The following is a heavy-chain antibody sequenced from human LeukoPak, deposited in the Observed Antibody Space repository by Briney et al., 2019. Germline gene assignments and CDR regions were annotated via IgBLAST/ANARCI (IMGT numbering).Heavy chain of an antibody. CDR3: ARDQEWSYFDY. V-gene: IGHV3-33*01. Sequence: TGGSLRLSCAPSGFTFSSYGMHWVRQAPGKGLEWVAVIWYDGSNKYYADSVKGRFTISRDNSKNTLYLQMNSLRAEDTAVYYCARDQEWSYFDYWGQGTLVTVSS. CDR1: GFTFSSYG. D-gene: IGHD3-3*01. J-gene: IGHJ4*02. CDR2: IWYDGSNK.